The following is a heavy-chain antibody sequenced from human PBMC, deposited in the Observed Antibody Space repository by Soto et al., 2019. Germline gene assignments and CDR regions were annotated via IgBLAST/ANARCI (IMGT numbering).Heavy chain of an antibody. CDR1: GFTFSSFS. Sequence: QVQLVESGGGVVQPGRSLRLSCAASGFTFSSFSLHWVRQAPGKGLEWLALISYDGSTKYNADSVKGRFTVSRDNSNNTLYLQLRSLRPEDTAVYYCARTTTVAGTPEFDYWGQGTLVTVSS. CDR3: ARTTTVAGTPEFDY. D-gene: IGHD6-19*01. CDR2: ISYDGSTK. J-gene: IGHJ4*02. V-gene: IGHV3-30-3*01.